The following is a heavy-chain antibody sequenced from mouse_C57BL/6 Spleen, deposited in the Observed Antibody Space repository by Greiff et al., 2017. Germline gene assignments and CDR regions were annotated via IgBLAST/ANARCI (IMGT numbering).Heavy chain of an antibody. CDR1: GYTFTNYW. Sequence: VQLQQSGAELVRPGTSVKMSCKASGYTFTNYWIGWAKQRPGHGLEWIGDIYPGGGYTNYNEKFKGKATLTADKSSSTAYMQFSSLASDDSAIYYCARKDGYYWFAYWGQGTLVTVSA. V-gene: IGHV1-63*01. CDR2: IYPGGGYT. D-gene: IGHD2-3*01. CDR3: ARKDGYYWFAY. J-gene: IGHJ3*01.